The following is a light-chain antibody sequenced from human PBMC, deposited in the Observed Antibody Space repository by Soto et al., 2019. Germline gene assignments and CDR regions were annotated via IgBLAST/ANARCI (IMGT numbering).Light chain of an antibody. CDR2: ATS. Sequence: DIQMTQSPSSLSASVGERVTITGRASQNIKSFLNWYQQKPGKAPKLLIYATSSVQSGVPARFSGGRSGTDFSLSISSLQPEDFATYYCQQTYVAPVTFGGGTKVEI. CDR3: QQTYVAPVT. J-gene: IGKJ4*01. V-gene: IGKV1-39*01. CDR1: QNIKSF.